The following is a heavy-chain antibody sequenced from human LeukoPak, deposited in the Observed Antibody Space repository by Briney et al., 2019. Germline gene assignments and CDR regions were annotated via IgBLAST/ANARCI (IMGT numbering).Heavy chain of an antibody. V-gene: IGHV3-23*01. CDR3: AKYRTIFGVIGIDY. D-gene: IGHD3-3*01. CDR1: GFTFSNYA. Sequence: SGGSLRLSCAASGFTFSNYAMSWVRQAPGKGLEWVSAISGSGGTTYYADSVKGRFTISRDNSKNTLYLQMNSLRAEDTAVYFCAKYRTIFGVIGIDYWGQGTLVTVSS. J-gene: IGHJ4*02. CDR2: ISGSGGTT.